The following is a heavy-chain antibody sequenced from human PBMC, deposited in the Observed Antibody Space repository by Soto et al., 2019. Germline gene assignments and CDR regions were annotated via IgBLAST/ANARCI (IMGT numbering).Heavy chain of an antibody. CDR1: GYTFTSCG. Sequence: ASVKVSCKASGYTFTSCGISWVRQAPGQGLEWMGWISAYNGNTNYAQKLQGRVTMTTDTSTSTAYMELRSLRSDDTAVYYCARDSSGIAVAGADAFDIWGQGTMVTVS. CDR3: ARDSSGIAVAGADAFDI. CDR2: ISAYNGNT. V-gene: IGHV1-18*01. D-gene: IGHD6-19*01. J-gene: IGHJ3*02.